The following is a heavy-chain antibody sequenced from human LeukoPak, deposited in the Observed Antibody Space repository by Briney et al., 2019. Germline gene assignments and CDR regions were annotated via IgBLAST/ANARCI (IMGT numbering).Heavy chain of an antibody. CDR2: IKSDGSTT. CDR3: ARADNWIFDF. D-gene: IGHD1-20*01. Sequence: GGSLRLSCAASGFTLSSYWMHWVRQAPGKGLVWVSRIKSDGSTTNYADSVKGRFTISRDNSKDTLFLRMNSLRPEDTAVYYCARADNWIFDFWGQGTLVTVSS. CDR1: GFTLSSYW. J-gene: IGHJ4*02. V-gene: IGHV3-74*01.